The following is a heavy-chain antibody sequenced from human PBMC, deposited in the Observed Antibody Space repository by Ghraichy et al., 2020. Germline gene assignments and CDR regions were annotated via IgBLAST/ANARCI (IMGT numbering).Heavy chain of an antibody. V-gene: IGHV3-11*01. Sequence: GSLRLSCAASGFSFSDNYMGWIRQAPGKGLEWVSYIRSASTAMYYADSVKGRFTISRDDARNSLYLQMNSLRAEDTAVYYCARRSWGYYDYWGRGTLVTVSS. D-gene: IGHD3-22*01. CDR1: GFSFSDNY. J-gene: IGHJ4*02. CDR2: IRSASTAM. CDR3: ARRSWGYYDY.